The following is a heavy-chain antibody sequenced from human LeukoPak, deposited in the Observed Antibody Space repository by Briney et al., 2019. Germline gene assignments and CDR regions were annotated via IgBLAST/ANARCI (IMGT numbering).Heavy chain of an antibody. J-gene: IGHJ4*02. V-gene: IGHV4-4*02. CDR1: GGSISSSNW. CDR3: ARDSSSWGFFDY. CDR2: IYHSGST. D-gene: IGHD6-13*01. Sequence: PSGTLSLTCAVSGGSISSSNWWSWVRQPPGKGLEWIGEIYHSGSTNYNPSLKSRVTMSVDTSKNQFSLKLSSVTAADTAVYYCARDSSSWGFFDYWGQGTLVTVSS.